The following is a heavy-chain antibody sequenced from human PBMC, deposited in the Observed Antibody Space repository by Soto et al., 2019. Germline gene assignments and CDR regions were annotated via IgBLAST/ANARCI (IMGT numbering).Heavy chain of an antibody. CDR3: ARDGGQGRGVIGHY. D-gene: IGHD3-16*02. CDR1: GDSVNSENSY. Sequence: LPSTVSGDSVNSENSYCNLIRQAPGKGPEWIGYIYYNGGTNYNPTLKSRATILLDTSTNQFSLTLTSVTAADTAVYYCARDGGQGRGVIGHYWGRGILVTVSS. CDR2: IYYNGGT. J-gene: IGHJ4*02. V-gene: IGHV4-61*01.